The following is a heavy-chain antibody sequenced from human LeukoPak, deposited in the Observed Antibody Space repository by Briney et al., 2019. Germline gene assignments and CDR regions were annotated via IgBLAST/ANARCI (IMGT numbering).Heavy chain of an antibody. CDR2: IWYDGSNK. Sequence: PGWSLRLSCAASGFTFSSYGMHWVRQAPGKGLEWVAVIWYDGSNKYYADSVKGRFTISRDNSKNTLYLQMSSLRAEDTAVYYCESQLGYCSSTSCYTGGNFDYWGQGTLVTVSS. D-gene: IGHD2-2*02. J-gene: IGHJ4*02. CDR3: ESQLGYCSSTSCYTGGNFDY. CDR1: GFTFSSYG. V-gene: IGHV3-33*01.